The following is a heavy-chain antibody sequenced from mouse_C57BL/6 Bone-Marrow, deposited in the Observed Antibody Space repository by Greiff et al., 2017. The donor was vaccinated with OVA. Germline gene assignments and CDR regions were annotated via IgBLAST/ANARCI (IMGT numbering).Heavy chain of an antibody. Sequence: QVTLKECGPGILQPSQTLSLTCSFSGFSLRTFGMGVGWIRQPSGKGLEWLAHIWWDDDKYYHPALKSRFTITKDTSKNQVFLKISNVDTADTATYYCARIDLITTVVAPFDYWGQGTTLTVSS. CDR1: GFSLRTFGMG. CDR2: IWWDDDK. CDR3: ARIDLITTVVAPFDY. J-gene: IGHJ2*01. V-gene: IGHV8-8*01. D-gene: IGHD1-1*01.